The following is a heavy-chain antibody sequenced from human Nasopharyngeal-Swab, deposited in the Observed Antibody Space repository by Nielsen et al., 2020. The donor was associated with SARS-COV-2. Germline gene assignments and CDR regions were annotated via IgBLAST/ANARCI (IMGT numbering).Heavy chain of an antibody. CDR3: ATLSAGGNWFDS. CDR2: VSTSGGTI. J-gene: IGHJ5*01. CDR1: GFTLSDYA. V-gene: IGHV3-48*03. D-gene: IGHD6-13*01. Sequence: GESLKISCAAFGFTLSDYAMNWVRQAPGRGLEWISYVSTSGGTIKNADSVKGRFTISGDNTQNSLYLQMKSLRAEDTAVYYCATLSAGGNWFDSWGQGTLVTVSS.